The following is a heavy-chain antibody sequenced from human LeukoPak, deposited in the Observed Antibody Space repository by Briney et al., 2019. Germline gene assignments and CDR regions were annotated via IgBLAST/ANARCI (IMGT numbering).Heavy chain of an antibody. CDR1: GGSISSSNW. Sequence: SETLSLTCAVSGGSISSSNWWSWVRQPPGKGLEWIGEIYHSGSTNYNPSLKSRVTISVDKSKNQFSLKLSSVTAADTAVYYCARELRLSDYYMDVWGKGTTVTVSS. V-gene: IGHV4-4*02. J-gene: IGHJ6*03. CDR2: IYHSGST. CDR3: ARELRLSDYYMDV. D-gene: IGHD3-3*01.